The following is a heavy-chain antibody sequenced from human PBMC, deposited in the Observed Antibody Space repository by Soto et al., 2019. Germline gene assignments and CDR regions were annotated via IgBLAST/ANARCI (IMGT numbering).Heavy chain of an antibody. CDR2: IKQDGSEK. V-gene: IGHV3-7*01. D-gene: IGHD6-13*01. CDR3: ARFRDSSSWYDY. CDR1: GFTFSSYW. Sequence: LTCAASGFTFSSYWMSWVRQAPGKGLEWVANIKQDGSEKYYVDSVKGRFTISRDNAKNSLYLQMNSLRAEDTAVYYCARFRDSSSWYDYWGQGTLVTVSS. J-gene: IGHJ4*02.